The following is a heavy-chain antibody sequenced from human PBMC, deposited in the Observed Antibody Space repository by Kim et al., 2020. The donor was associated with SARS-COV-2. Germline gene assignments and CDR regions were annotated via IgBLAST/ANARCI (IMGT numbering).Heavy chain of an antibody. D-gene: IGHD3-9*01. CDR1: GYTFTTYG. V-gene: IGHV1-18*04. J-gene: IGHJ6*02. CDR2: ISAYNGNT. Sequence: ASVKVSCKASGYTFTTYGFSWVRQAPGQGLEWLGWISAYNGNTDYAQKVQGRVTITTDTSTSTAYMELRSLRSDDTAVYYCARDLQYFPSDGMDVWGQGTTVTVSS. CDR3: ARDLQYFPSDGMDV.